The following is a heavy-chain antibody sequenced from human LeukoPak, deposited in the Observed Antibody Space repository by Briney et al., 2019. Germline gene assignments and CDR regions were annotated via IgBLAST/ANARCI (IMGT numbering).Heavy chain of an antibody. D-gene: IGHD5-12*01. CDR2: ISAYNGNT. V-gene: IGHV1-18*01. J-gene: IGHJ3*02. CDR1: GYTFTSYG. Sequence: ASVKVSCKTSGYTFTSYGISWVRQAPGQGLEWMGWISAYNGNTNYAQKLQGRVTMTTDTSTSTAYMELRSLRSDDTAVYYCARVRFKGYSGYELTRDAFDIWAKGQWSPSLQ. CDR3: ARVRFKGYSGYELTRDAFDI.